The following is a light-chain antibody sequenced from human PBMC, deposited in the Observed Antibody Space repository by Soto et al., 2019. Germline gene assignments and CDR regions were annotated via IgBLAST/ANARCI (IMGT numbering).Light chain of an antibody. Sequence: EIVLTQSPGTLSLSPGKRAILSCRASQSLSSSFLAWYQQKPGQAPRLLIYGASSRATGIPDRFSGSGSGTDFTLTINRLEPEDFAVYYCQQYDNSPLTFGGGTKVEIK. CDR2: GAS. J-gene: IGKJ4*01. CDR3: QQYDNSPLT. V-gene: IGKV3-20*01. CDR1: QSLSSSF.